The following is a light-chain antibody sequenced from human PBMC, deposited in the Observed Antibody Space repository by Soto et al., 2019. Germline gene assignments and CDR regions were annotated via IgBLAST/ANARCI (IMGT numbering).Light chain of an antibody. CDR2: GAS. CDR3: QQYDFLPLT. J-gene: IGKJ4*01. Sequence: EVVLTQSPGTLSLSPGDRATLSCRASQSVSRNYLAWYQQKPGQTPRLLIFGASNRAADIPARFSASGSGTDFTLTIGGLEPDDFAVYYCQQYDFLPLTFGGGTRL. CDR1: QSVSRNY. V-gene: IGKV3-20*01.